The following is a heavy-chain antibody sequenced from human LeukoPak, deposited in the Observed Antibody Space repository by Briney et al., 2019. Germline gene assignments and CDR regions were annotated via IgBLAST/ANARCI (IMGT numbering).Heavy chain of an antibody. CDR2: ISVSGST. J-gene: IGHJ4*02. V-gene: IGHV3-23*01. D-gene: IGHD1-26*01. Sequence: VXSISVSGSTYYADSVKGRFTISRDNSKNTLYLQMNSLRAEDTAVYYCAKHVGSGSYFYYFDYWGQGALVTVSS. CDR3: AKHVGSGSYFYYFDY.